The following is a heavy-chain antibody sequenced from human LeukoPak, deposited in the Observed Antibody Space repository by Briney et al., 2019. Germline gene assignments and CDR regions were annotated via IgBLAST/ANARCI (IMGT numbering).Heavy chain of an antibody. Sequence: PSETLSLTCTVSGASFKNYYWSWIRQPPGKGLEWIGSIWHTGNTNYNPALKSRVTISVDTSRNQFSLKLTSVTAADTAMYYCARDYYDSSGYYDYFDYWGQGTLVTVSS. D-gene: IGHD3-22*01. J-gene: IGHJ4*02. V-gene: IGHV4-59*01. CDR2: IWHTGNT. CDR3: ARDYYDSSGYYDYFDY. CDR1: GASFKNYY.